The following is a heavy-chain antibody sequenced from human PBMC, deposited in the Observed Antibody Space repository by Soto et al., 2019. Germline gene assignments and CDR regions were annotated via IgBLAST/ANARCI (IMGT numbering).Heavy chain of an antibody. V-gene: IGHV5-51*01. Sequence: LGESLKISCKGSGYSFTSYWIGWVRQMPGKGLEWMGIIYPGDSDTRYSPSFQGQVTISVDKSISTAYLQWRSLKASDTAMYYCATRTSYPPSHYYNYYGMDVWGQGTTVTVSS. CDR2: IYPGDSDT. CDR1: GYSFTSYW. D-gene: IGHD1-7*01. CDR3: ATRTSYPPSHYYNYYGMDV. J-gene: IGHJ6*02.